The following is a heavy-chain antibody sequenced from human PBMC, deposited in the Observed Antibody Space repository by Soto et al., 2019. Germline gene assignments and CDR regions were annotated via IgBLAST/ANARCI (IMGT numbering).Heavy chain of an antibody. CDR2: TYYRSKWYN. V-gene: IGHV6-1*01. CDR1: GDSVSSNRAA. D-gene: IGHD4-4*01. CDR3: ARDPPDFHSAFDS. Sequence: SQTLSLTCAISGDSVSSNRAAWNWIRQSPSRGLEWLGRTYYRSKWYNDYAVSVKSRITINPDTSHNQFSLQLNSVTPEDTAMYYCARDPPDFHSAFDSWGQGTLVTVSS. J-gene: IGHJ4*02.